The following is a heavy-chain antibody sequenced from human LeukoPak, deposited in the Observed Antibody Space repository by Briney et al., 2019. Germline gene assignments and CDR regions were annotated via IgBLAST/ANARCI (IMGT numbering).Heavy chain of an antibody. V-gene: IGHV3-7*01. D-gene: IGHD2-15*01. CDR2: IKQDGSEK. Sequence: GGSLRLSCATSGFNFRSYWMSWVRQAPGKGLEWVANIKQDGSEKNYVDSVKGRFTISRDNAKNSLYLEMNSLRAEDTAVYYCYCAVEDYWGQGTLVTGSP. J-gene: IGHJ4*02. CDR3: YCAVEDY. CDR1: GFNFRSYW.